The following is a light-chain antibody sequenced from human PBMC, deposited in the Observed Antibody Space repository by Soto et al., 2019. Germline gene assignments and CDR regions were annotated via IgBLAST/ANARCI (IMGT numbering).Light chain of an antibody. V-gene: IGKV3-11*01. CDR3: QQRTIWPLT. J-gene: IGKJ4*01. CDR2: DAS. CDR1: QSVTKY. Sequence: EIVLTQSPATLSLSPGERATLSCRASQSVTKYLSWYQQKFGQAPRLLIYDASNRATGILARFSGSGSGTDFTLTISSLEPEDFAVYYCQQRTIWPLTFGGGTKVEIK.